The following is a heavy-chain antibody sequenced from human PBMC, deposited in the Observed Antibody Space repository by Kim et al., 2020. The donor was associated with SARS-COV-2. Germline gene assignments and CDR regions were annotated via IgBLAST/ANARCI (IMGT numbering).Heavy chain of an antibody. D-gene: IGHD2-2*01. CDR2: IYYSGST. CDR3: ARDPLSESSTDY. J-gene: IGHJ4*02. CDR1: GGSVSSGNYY. V-gene: IGHV4-61*01. Sequence: SETLSLTCTVSGGSVSSGNYYWSWIRQPPGKGLEWIGYIYYSGSTTYNPSLKSRVTISVDTSKNQFSLKLSSVTAADTAVYYCARDPLSESSTDYLGQGTLVTVST.